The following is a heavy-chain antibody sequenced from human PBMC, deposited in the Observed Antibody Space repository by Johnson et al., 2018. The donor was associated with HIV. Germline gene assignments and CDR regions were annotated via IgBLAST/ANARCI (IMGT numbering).Heavy chain of an antibody. D-gene: IGHD3-22*01. CDR2: ISYDGSNK. Sequence: QLVESGGGVVQPGRSLRLSCAASGFTFSSYGMHWVRQAPGKGLEWVAVISYDGSNKYYADSVKGRFTISIDNSKNTLYLQMNSLRAEDTAVYYCAKDREYYYDSVRGLLSLRWAMWG. V-gene: IGHV3-30*18. CDR1: GFTFSSYG. CDR3: AKDREYYYDSVRGLLSLRWAM. J-gene: IGHJ1*01.